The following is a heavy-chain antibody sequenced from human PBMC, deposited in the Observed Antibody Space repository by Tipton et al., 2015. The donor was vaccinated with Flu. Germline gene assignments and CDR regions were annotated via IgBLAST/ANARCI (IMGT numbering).Heavy chain of an antibody. CDR3: ARGGTGRYGVNYFDY. Sequence: SLRLSCAASGFTFSSYSMSWVRQAPGKGLEWVSTISSSSAYIYYADSVKGRFSISRDTAKNSLYLQMNRLSAEDTAMYYCARGGTGRYGVNYFDYWGQGILATVSS. V-gene: IGHV3-21*01. D-gene: IGHD1-26*01. CDR2: ISSSSAYI. CDR1: GFTFSSYS. J-gene: IGHJ4*02.